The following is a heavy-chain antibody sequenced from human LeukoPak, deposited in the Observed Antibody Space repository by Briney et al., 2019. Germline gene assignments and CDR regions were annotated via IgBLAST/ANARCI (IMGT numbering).Heavy chain of an antibody. D-gene: IGHD1-26*01. Sequence: PSETLSLTCTVSGGSISSSSYYWGWIRQPAGKGLEWIGRIYTSGSTNYNPSLKSRVTMSVDTSKNQFSLKLSSVTAADTAVYYCASGGSYYAHYFDYWGQGTLVTVSS. CDR3: ASGGSYYAHYFDY. CDR1: GGSISSSSYY. CDR2: IYTSGST. V-gene: IGHV4-61*02. J-gene: IGHJ4*02.